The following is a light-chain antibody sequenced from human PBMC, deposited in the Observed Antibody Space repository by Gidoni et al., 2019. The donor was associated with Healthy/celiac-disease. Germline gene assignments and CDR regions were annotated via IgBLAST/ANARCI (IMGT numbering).Light chain of an antibody. CDR1: QSVLYSSNNKNY. J-gene: IGKJ1*01. CDR3: QQYYSTPWT. V-gene: IGKV4-1*01. CDR2: WAS. Sequence: DIVMTQSPDSLAVSLGERATINCKSSQSVLYSSNNKNYLAWYQQKPGHPPKPLIYWASTRESGVPDRFSGSGSGTDFTLTISSLQAEDVAVYYCQQYYSTPWTFGQGTKVEI.